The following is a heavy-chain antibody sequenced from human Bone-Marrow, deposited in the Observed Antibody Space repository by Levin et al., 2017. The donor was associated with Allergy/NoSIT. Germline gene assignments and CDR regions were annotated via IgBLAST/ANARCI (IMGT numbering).Heavy chain of an antibody. CDR1: GFTFSGTA. D-gene: IGHD3-3*01. CDR2: IRSKANNYAT. J-gene: IGHJ4*02. CDR3: TRRGLRTGVGDY. V-gene: IGHV3-73*01. Sequence: QPGGSLRLSCATSGFTFSGTAMHWVRQASGKGLEWVGRIRSKANNYATVYAASVEGRFAISRDDSKNTSYLQMNSLKAEDTAVYYCTRRGLRTGVGDYWGQGTLVTVTS.